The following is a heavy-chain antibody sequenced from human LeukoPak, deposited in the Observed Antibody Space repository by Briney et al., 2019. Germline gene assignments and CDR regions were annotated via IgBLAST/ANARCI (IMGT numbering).Heavy chain of an antibody. D-gene: IGHD3-22*01. V-gene: IGHV3-53*01. CDR2: ISSSGST. J-gene: IGHJ3*02. Sequence: PVGSLRLSCAASGFTVSSNYMSWVRQAPGKGLEWVSVISSSGSTYYADSVKGRFTISRDNSKNTLYLQMNSLRAEDTAVYYCARGGDSSGSIRSAFDIWGQGTMVTVSS. CDR3: ARGGDSSGSIRSAFDI. CDR1: GFTVSSNY.